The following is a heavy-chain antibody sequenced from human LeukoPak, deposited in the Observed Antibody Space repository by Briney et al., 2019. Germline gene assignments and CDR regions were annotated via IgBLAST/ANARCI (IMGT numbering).Heavy chain of an antibody. CDR1: GYSISSGYY. V-gene: IGHV4-38-2*01. Sequence: SETLSLTCAVSGYSISSGYYWGWIRQPPGKGLEWIGSIHYSGSTYYNPSLKSRVTISLDTSKNQFSLKLSSVTAADTAVYYCASGYYYYYMDVWGKGTTVTVSS. J-gene: IGHJ6*03. CDR2: IHYSGST. CDR3: ASGYYYYYMDV.